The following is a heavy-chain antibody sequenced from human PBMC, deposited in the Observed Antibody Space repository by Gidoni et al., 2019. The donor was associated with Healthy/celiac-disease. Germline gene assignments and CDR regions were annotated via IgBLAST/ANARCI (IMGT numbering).Heavy chain of an antibody. CDR3: ARHGSSSDWFDP. Sequence: QLQLQESGPGLVKPSETLSLTCTVSGGSISSSSYYWGWIRQPPGKGLEWIGSIYYSGSTYYNPSLKSRVTISVDTSKNQFSLKLGSVTAADTAVYYCARHGSSSDWFDPWGQGTLVTVSS. CDR2: IYYSGST. V-gene: IGHV4-39*01. D-gene: IGHD6-13*01. J-gene: IGHJ5*02. CDR1: GGSISSSSYY.